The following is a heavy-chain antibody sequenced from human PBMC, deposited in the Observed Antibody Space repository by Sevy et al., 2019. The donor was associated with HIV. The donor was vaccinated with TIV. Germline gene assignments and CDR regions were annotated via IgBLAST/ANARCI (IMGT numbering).Heavy chain of an antibody. V-gene: IGHV3-15*01. J-gene: IGHJ6*02. CDR1: GFTFSNAW. Sequence: GESLKISCAASGFTFSNAWMSWVRQAPGTGLEWVGRIKSKTDGGTTDYAAPVKGRFTISRDDSKNTLYLQMNSLKTEDTAVYYCTTEPIGVTRTYYYGMDVWGQGTTVTVSS. CDR3: TTEPIGVTRTYYYGMDV. D-gene: IGHD4-4*01. CDR2: IKSKTDGGTT.